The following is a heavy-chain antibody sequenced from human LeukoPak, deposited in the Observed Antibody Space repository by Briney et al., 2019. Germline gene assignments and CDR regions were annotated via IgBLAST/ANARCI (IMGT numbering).Heavy chain of an antibody. CDR2: ISSSSTYI. CDR1: GFTFSDYS. J-gene: IGHJ4*02. CDR3: ARGGRSTYFDWSPDY. Sequence: GGSLRLSCAASGFTFSDYSMNWVRQAPGKGLEWVSSISSSSTYISYADSVKGRFTISRDNARNSLYLQMNSLRAEDTAVYYCARGGRSTYFDWSPDYWGQGTLVTVSS. D-gene: IGHD3-9*01. V-gene: IGHV3-21*01.